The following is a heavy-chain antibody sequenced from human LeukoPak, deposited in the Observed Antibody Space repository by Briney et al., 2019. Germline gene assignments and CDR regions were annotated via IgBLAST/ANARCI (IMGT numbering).Heavy chain of an antibody. J-gene: IGHJ4*02. V-gene: IGHV4-59*12. Sequence: SETLSLTCTVSGGSISSYYWSWIRQPPGKGLEWIGYIYYSGSTNYNPSLKSRVTISVDTSKNQFSLKLSSVTAADTAVYYCADAGYCSGGTCRPPHFDYWGQGTLVTVSS. CDR2: IYYSGST. CDR3: ADAGYCSGGTCRPPHFDY. CDR1: GGSISSYY. D-gene: IGHD2-15*01.